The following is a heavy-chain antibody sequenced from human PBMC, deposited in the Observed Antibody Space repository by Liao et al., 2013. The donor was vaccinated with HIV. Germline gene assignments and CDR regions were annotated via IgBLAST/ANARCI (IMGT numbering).Heavy chain of an antibody. CDR1: GGSVRSGNFY. CDR2: IYYSGST. CDR3: ARDRRTGYYDFWSGYYDDAFDI. J-gene: IGHJ3*02. D-gene: IGHD3-3*01. Sequence: QVQLQQWGAGLLKPSQTLSLTCTVSGGSVRSGNFYWSWIRQPAGKGLEWIGYIYYSGSTNYNPSLKSRVTISVDTSKNQFSLKLSSVTAADTAVYYCARDRRTGYYDFWSGYYDDAFDIWGQGTMVTVSS. V-gene: IGHV4-61*10.